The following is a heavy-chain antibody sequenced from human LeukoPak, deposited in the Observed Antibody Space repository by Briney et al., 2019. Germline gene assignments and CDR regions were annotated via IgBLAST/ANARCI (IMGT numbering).Heavy chain of an antibody. CDR2: VANDGGTT. CDR1: GFTFSSYA. J-gene: IGHJ4*02. V-gene: IGHV3-64D*06. Sequence: GGSLRLSCSAPGFTFSSYAMHWVRQAPGKGLEYVSSVANDGGTTYYADSVKGRFTISRDNSKNTLYLQMSSLRPDDTAAYYCLKDQGGRGDYWGQGTLVTVSS. CDR3: LKDQGGRGDY. D-gene: IGHD3-10*01.